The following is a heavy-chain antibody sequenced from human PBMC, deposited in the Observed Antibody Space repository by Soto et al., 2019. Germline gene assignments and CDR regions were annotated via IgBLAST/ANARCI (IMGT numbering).Heavy chain of an antibody. CDR1: GFTFSSYS. J-gene: IGHJ6*02. Sequence: PGGSLGLSCAASGFTFSSYSMSWVRQAPGKGLEWVSAISGSGGSTYYADSVKGRFTISRDNSKNTLYLQMNSLRAEDTAVYYCAKDFHYVWGSYQYYYYGMDVWGQGTTVTVSS. CDR3: AKDFHYVWGSYQYYYYGMDV. D-gene: IGHD3-16*02. CDR2: ISGSGGST. V-gene: IGHV3-23*01.